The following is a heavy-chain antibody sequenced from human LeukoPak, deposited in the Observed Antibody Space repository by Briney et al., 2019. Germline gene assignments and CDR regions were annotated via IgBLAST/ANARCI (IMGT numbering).Heavy chain of an antibody. J-gene: IGHJ4*02. CDR2: ISGSGGST. CDR1: GFTVSSYA. CDR3: VTFYYDSSGSYVRY. D-gene: IGHD3-22*01. Sequence: GGSLRLSCAASGFTVSSYAMSWVRQAPGKGLEWVSAISGSGGSTYYADSVKGRFTISRDDSKSTLYLQMNSLRAEDTAVYHCVTFYYDSSGSYVRYWGQGTLVTVSS. V-gene: IGHV3-23*01.